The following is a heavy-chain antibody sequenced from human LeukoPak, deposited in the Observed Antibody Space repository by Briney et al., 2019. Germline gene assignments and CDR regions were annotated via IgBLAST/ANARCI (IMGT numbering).Heavy chain of an antibody. Sequence: ASVKVSCKASGYTFTGYYMHWVRQAPGQGLEWMGRINPNSGGKNYAQKFQGRVTMTRDTSSSTAYMELSRLRSDDTAVYYCARARGSSWYGVSSWFDPWGQGTLVTVSS. D-gene: IGHD6-13*01. CDR2: INPNSGGK. CDR1: GYTFTGYY. CDR3: ARARGSSWYGVSSWFDP. J-gene: IGHJ5*02. V-gene: IGHV1-2*06.